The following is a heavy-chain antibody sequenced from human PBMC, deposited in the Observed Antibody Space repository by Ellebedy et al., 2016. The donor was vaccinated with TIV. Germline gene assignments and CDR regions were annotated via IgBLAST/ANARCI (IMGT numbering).Heavy chain of an antibody. Sequence: GESLKISCEASGFTFSRYSMNWVRQAPGKGLEWLSSISSDNSYIYYADSLKGRFTISRDNAKNSLYLQMNSLRAEDTAVYYCARGSDYGDCWGQGTLVTVSS. CDR3: ARGSDYGDC. J-gene: IGHJ4*02. CDR1: GFTFSRYS. V-gene: IGHV3-21*01. CDR2: ISSDNSYI.